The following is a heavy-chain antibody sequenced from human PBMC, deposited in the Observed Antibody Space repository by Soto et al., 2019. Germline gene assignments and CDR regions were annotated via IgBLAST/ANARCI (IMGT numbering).Heavy chain of an antibody. CDR2: ISDDGSNK. CDR1: GFTFRSYG. CDR3: AKDVSVGAREDYFDY. J-gene: IGHJ4*02. V-gene: IGHV3-30*18. D-gene: IGHD2-15*01. Sequence: GGSLRLSCAASGFTFRSYGMHWVRQAPGKGLEWVVVISDDGSNKKYADSVKGRFTISRDNSINTLYLQMNSLRAEDTAVYYCAKDVSVGAREDYFDYWGQGTLVTVSS.